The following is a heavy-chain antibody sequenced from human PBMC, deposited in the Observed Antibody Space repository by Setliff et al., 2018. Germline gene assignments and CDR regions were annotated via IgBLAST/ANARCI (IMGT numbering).Heavy chain of an antibody. CDR3: ALSSSWFKDFQH. D-gene: IGHD6-13*01. CDR1: GGSISSYY. Sequence: SETLSLTCTVSGGSISSYYWSWIRQPPGKGLERIGYINYSGSTNYNPSLKSRVTISEDMSKNQFSLKVSSVTAADTAIYYCALSSSWFKDFQHWGQGTLVTVSS. V-gene: IGHV4-59*01. CDR2: INYSGST. J-gene: IGHJ1*01.